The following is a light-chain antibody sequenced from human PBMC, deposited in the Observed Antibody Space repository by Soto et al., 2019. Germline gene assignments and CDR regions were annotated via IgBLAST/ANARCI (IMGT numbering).Light chain of an antibody. Sequence: VMTQSPATLSVSPGARATLSCRASQSVSSNVAWYHQKPGQAPSLLIYGASSRAPGIPDRFSGSWYGTAVTITLSSLEPEDGEVYDGQQRSNWPRTFGQGTNVEIK. CDR2: GAS. CDR3: QQRSNWPRT. J-gene: IGKJ1*01. V-gene: IGKV3-11*01. CDR1: QSVSSN.